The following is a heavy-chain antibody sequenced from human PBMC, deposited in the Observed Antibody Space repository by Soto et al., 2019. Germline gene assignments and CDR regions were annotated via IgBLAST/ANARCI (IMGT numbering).Heavy chain of an antibody. V-gene: IGHV3-33*01. CDR2: IWDDGSNK. CDR3: ARGIYGDYYFDY. J-gene: IGHJ4*02. D-gene: IGHD4-17*01. CDR1: GFTFSSYG. Sequence: QVQLVESGGGVVQPGGSLRLSCAASGFTFSSYGIHWVRQAPGKGLDWVTIIWDDGSNKYYADSVKGRFTISRDNSNNMVYLQMHSLRAEDTAVYYCARGIYGDYYFDYWGQGTLVTVSS.